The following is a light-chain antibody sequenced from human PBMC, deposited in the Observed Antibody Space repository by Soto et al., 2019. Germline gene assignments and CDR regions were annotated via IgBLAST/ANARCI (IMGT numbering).Light chain of an antibody. V-gene: IGLV2-11*01. CDR3: CSYAGSYVWV. CDR2: DVR. Sequence: QSALTQPRSVSGSPGQSVSISCTGTTSDVGSYNYVSWYQQHPGKAPRLMIYDVRKRPSGVPDRFSGSKSGNTASLTISGLRAEDEADYYCCSYAGSYVWVFGGGTKVTVI. CDR1: TSDVGSYNY. J-gene: IGLJ3*02.